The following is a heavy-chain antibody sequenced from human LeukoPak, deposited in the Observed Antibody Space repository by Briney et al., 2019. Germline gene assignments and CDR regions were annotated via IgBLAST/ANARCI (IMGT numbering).Heavy chain of an antibody. CDR3: ARKPPAAVAGFDF. J-gene: IGHJ4*02. Sequence: PSETLSLTCTVSGGSISGSSYYWGWIRQPPGKGLEWIGSIYYSGSTYYNPSLKSRVTISVDTSKNQFSLKLTSVTAADTAVYYCARKPPAAVAGFDFWGQGTLVTVSS. CDR1: GGSISGSSYY. D-gene: IGHD6-19*01. CDR2: IYYSGST. V-gene: IGHV4-39*07.